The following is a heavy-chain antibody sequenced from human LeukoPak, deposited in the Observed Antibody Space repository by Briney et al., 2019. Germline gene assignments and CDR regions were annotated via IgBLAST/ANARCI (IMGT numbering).Heavy chain of an antibody. J-gene: IGHJ4*02. Sequence: SETLSLTCTVSGYSISSGYYWGWIRQPPGKGLEWIGSIYHSGSTYYNPSLKSRVTISVGTSKNQFSLKLSSVTAADTAVYYCARDHRTTASFDYWGQGTLVTVSS. CDR2: IYHSGST. V-gene: IGHV4-38-2*02. CDR3: ARDHRTTASFDY. D-gene: IGHD4-17*01. CDR1: GYSISSGYY.